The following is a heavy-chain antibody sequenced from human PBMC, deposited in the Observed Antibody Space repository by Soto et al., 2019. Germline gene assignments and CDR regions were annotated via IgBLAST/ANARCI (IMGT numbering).Heavy chain of an antibody. CDR2: ISSSSSYI. D-gene: IGHD2-21*01. CDR3: ARDGSLGGYCDFFDY. Sequence: EVQLVESGGGLVKPGGSLRLSCAASGFTFSSYSINWVRQAPGKGLEWVSSISSSSSYIYYADSVKGRFTISRDNAKNSLYLQMNSLRAEDTAVYYCARDGSLGGYCDFFDYWGQGTLVTVSS. CDR1: GFTFSSYS. J-gene: IGHJ4*02. V-gene: IGHV3-21*01.